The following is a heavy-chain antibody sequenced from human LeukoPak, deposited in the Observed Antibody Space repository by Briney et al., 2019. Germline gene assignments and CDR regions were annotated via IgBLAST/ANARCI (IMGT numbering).Heavy chain of an antibody. CDR1: GGSISSYY. V-gene: IGHV4-4*07. CDR3: ARAGFYGDYFEYYFDY. Sequence: SETLSLTCTVSGGSISSYYWSWIRQPAGKGLEWIGRIYTSGSTNYNPSLKSRVTMSVDTSKNQFSLKLSSVTAADTAVCYCARAGFYGDYFEYYFDYWGQGTLVTVSS. J-gene: IGHJ4*02. D-gene: IGHD4-17*01. CDR2: IYTSGST.